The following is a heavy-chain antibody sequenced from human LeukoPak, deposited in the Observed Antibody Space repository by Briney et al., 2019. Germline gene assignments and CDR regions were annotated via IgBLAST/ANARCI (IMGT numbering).Heavy chain of an antibody. CDR1: GYTITGYC. D-gene: IGHD3-10*01. Sequence: GASVKVSCKASGYTITGYCMHWVRQAPGQGLEWTGWINPNSGGTNYAQKFQGRVTMTRDTSISTAYMELRSLRSDDTAVYYCARDRGATLGWFGELLVGYYFDYWGQGTLVTVSS. V-gene: IGHV1-2*02. J-gene: IGHJ4*02. CDR3: ARDRGATLGWFGELLVGYYFDY. CDR2: INPNSGGT.